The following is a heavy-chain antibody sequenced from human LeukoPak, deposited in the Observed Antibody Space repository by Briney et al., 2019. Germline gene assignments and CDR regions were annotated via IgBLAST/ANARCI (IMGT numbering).Heavy chain of an antibody. D-gene: IGHD3-10*01. CDR2: IHPNGRDT. CDR1: GYSFTDHH. V-gene: IGHV1-2*02. Sequence: GASVKVSCKASGYSFTDHHILWVRQAPGQGLEWMGWIHPNGRDTKYAQKFQGRMTMTTDTSITIAYMELNRVTSDDTAIYYCSGHYGPGPVWGQGTLVTASS. J-gene: IGHJ4*02. CDR3: SGHYGPGPV.